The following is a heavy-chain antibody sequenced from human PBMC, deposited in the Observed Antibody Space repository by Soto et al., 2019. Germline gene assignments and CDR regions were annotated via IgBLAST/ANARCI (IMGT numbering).Heavy chain of an antibody. CDR2: INAGNGNT. CDR1: GYTFTSYA. CDR3: ASSSIAARERGAFDI. V-gene: IGHV1-3*01. J-gene: IGHJ3*02. D-gene: IGHD6-6*01. Sequence: ASVKVSCKASGYTFTSYAMHWVRQAPGQRLEWMGWINAGNGNTKYSQKFQGRVTITRDTSASTAYMELSSLRSEDTAVYYCASSSIAARERGAFDIWGQGTMVTVSS.